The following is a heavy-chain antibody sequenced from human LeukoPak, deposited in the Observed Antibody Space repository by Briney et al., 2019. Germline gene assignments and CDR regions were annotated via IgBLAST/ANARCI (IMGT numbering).Heavy chain of an antibody. Sequence: GGSLRLSCAASGFTFSSYSMNWVRQAPGKGLEWVSYISSSSSTIYYADSVKGRFTISRDNAKNSLYLQMNSLRDEDTAVYCCARTGLLWFGELGYFDYWGQGTLVTVSS. CDR2: ISSSSSTI. V-gene: IGHV3-48*02. J-gene: IGHJ4*02. CDR3: ARTGLLWFGELGYFDY. D-gene: IGHD3-10*01. CDR1: GFTFSSYS.